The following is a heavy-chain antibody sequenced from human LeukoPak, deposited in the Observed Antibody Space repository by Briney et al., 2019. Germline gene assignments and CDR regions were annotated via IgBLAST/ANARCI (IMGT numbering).Heavy chain of an antibody. J-gene: IGHJ4*02. CDR1: GFTVSSNY. CDR3: AKDRRGYSYVDY. D-gene: IGHD5-18*01. V-gene: IGHV3-53*01. Sequence: AGGSLRLSCAASGFTVSSNYMSWVRQAPGKGLEWVSVIYSGGSTYYADSVKGRFTISRDNSKNTLYLQMNSLRAEDTAVYYCAKDRRGYSYVDYWGQGTLVTVSS. CDR2: IYSGGST.